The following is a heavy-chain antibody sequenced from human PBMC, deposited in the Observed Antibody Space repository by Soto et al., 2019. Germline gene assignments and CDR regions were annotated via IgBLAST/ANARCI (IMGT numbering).Heavy chain of an antibody. D-gene: IGHD3-16*02. Sequence: QVQLQESGPGLVKPSQTLSLTCTVSGGSISSGGYYWSWIRQHPGNGLEWIGYIYYSGSTYYNPSLKSRVTISVDTSKNQFSLKLSSVTAADTVVYYCARDVMITFGGVIVNYGMDVWGQGTTVTVSS. CDR2: IYYSGST. J-gene: IGHJ6*02. CDR1: GGSISSGGYY. CDR3: ARDVMITFGGVIVNYGMDV. V-gene: IGHV4-31*03.